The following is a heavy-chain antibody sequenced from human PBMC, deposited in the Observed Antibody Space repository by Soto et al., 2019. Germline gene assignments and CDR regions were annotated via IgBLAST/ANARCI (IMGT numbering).Heavy chain of an antibody. D-gene: IGHD6-13*01. CDR3: ARCKSSSWYYFDY. J-gene: IGHJ4*02. V-gene: IGHV3-21*05. CDR2: ISSSSSYT. Sequence: GGSQRLSCAASGFTFSSYSMNWVRQAPGKGLEWVSYISSSSSYTNYADSVKGRFTISRDNAKNSLYLQMSSLRAEDTAVYYCARCKSSSWYYFDYWGQGTLVTVSS. CDR1: GFTFSSYS.